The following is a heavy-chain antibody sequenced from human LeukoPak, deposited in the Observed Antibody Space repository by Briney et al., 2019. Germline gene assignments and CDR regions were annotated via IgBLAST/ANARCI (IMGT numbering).Heavy chain of an antibody. D-gene: IGHD3-3*01. Sequence: GGSLRLSCAASGFTFSSYGMHWVRQAPGKGLEWVAVISYDGSNKYYADSVKGRFTISRDNSKNTLYLQMNSLRAEDTAVYYCAKETTSSSAIVGGDAFDIWGQGTMVTVSS. CDR2: ISYDGSNK. CDR3: AKETTSSSAIVGGDAFDI. CDR1: GFTFSSYG. J-gene: IGHJ3*02. V-gene: IGHV3-30*18.